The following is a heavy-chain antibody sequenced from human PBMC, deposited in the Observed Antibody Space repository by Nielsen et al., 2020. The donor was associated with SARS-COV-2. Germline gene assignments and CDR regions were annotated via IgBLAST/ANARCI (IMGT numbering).Heavy chain of an antibody. CDR3: VRHSSGTNFDY. CDR2: IYPSGRT. J-gene: IGHJ4*02. Sequence: SETLSLICSVSGDSINGYYWSWIRQAPGKGLEWIGHIYPSGRTNYNPSLKSRVTQSVDTSKNEISLKLSSVTAADTAVFYCVRHSSGTNFDYWGRGTLVTVSS. CDR1: GDSINGYY. V-gene: IGHV4-59*08. D-gene: IGHD3-22*01.